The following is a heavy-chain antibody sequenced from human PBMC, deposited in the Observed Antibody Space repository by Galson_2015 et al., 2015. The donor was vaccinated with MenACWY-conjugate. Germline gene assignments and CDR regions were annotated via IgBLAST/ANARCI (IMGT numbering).Heavy chain of an antibody. CDR1: GYTFSSFT. Sequence: SVKVSCKASGYTFSSFTVHWVRQAPGQRLEWMGWSNVGNGNTEYSQRFQGRVAITRDTSAKIVYVELSSLTSEDTAVYHCASELHGGLSGIRSYYYYGMDVWGQGTTVTVSS. CDR3: ASELHGGLSGIRSYYYYGMDV. V-gene: IGHV1-3*01. CDR2: SNVGNGNT. D-gene: IGHD1-20*01. J-gene: IGHJ6*02.